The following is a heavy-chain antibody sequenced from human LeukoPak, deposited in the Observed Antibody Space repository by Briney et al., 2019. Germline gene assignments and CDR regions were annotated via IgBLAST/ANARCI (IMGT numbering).Heavy chain of an antibody. V-gene: IGHV4-4*07. Sequence: SETLSLTCTVSGGSISNYYWSWVRQPAGKELEWIGRIYSSGSANYNPSLKSRVIMSVDTSKNQFSLKLSSVTAADTAVYYCARHQYSMDAFDIWGQGTMVIVSS. J-gene: IGHJ3*02. CDR1: GGSISNYY. D-gene: IGHD6-6*01. CDR2: IYSSGSA. CDR3: ARHQYSMDAFDI.